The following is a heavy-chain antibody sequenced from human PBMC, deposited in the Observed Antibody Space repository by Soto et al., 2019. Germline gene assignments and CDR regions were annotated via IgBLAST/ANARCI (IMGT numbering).Heavy chain of an antibody. V-gene: IGHV5-51*01. Sequence: PGESLKISCKGSEHSFNNYFIAWVRQMPGKGLEWMGIIYPGDSDTRYSPSFEGQVTISADKSISIAYLQWSSLKASDTAMYYCARHRSTTSPPYSDYGLDVWGQGTTVTVSS. CDR3: ARHRSTTSPPYSDYGLDV. J-gene: IGHJ6*02. D-gene: IGHD1-1*01. CDR2: IYPGDSDT. CDR1: EHSFNNYF.